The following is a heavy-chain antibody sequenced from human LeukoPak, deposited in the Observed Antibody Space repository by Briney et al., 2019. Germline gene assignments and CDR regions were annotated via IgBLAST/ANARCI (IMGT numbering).Heavy chain of an antibody. CDR2: IYYSGST. J-gene: IGHJ5*02. Sequence: PSETLSLTCTVSGGSISSYYWSWIRQPPGKGLEWIGYIYYSGSTNYNPSLKSRVTISVDTSKNQFSLKLSSVTAAGTAVYYCARDQVWFDPWGQGTLVTVSS. CDR1: GGSISSYY. V-gene: IGHV4-59*01. CDR3: ARDQVWFDP.